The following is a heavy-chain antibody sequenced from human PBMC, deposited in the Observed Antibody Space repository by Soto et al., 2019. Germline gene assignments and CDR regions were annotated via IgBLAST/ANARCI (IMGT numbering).Heavy chain of an antibody. CDR3: AKFGMATTKRSPPYYIDY. V-gene: IGHV3-23*01. CDR1: GFTFSSYA. J-gene: IGHJ4*02. D-gene: IGHD1-1*01. CDR2: ISGSGGGT. Sequence: SLRLSCAASGFTFSSYAMSWVRQAPGKGLEWVSSISGSGGGTYYADSVKGRFTFSRDNSKNTLYLQMNSLRAEDTAVYYCAKFGMATTKRSPPYYIDYWGQGALVTV.